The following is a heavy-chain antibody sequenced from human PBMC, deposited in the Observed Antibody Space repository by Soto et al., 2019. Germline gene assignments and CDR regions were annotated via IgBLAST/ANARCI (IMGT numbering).Heavy chain of an antibody. D-gene: IGHD3-22*01. V-gene: IGHV1-18*01. CDR3: VRDTYYYHSSGPAPFEY. CDR1: GYSFTTYG. CDR2: ISGYNGNT. Sequence: QIQLVQSGTEVKRSGASVKVSCKTSGYSFTTYGLSWVRQAPGRGLEWVGWISGYNGNTNYAQKFQGIVILTTDTPTTTGYMEIKSLSSDDTAVYYCVRDTYYYHSSGPAPFEYWGQGTQVTVSS. J-gene: IGHJ4*02.